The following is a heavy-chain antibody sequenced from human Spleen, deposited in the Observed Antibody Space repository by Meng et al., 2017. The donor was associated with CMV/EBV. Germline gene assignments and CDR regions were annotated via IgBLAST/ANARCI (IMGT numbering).Heavy chain of an antibody. J-gene: IGHJ5*02. CDR3: SSKYYYDSSGYYP. Sequence: SGVTFSNAWMSWVRQAPGKGLEWVGRIKSKTDGGTTDYAAPVKGRFTISRDDSKNRLYLQMNSLKTEDTAVYYCSSKYYYDSSGYYPWGQGTLVTVSS. CDR1: GVTFSNAW. CDR2: IKSKTDGGTT. V-gene: IGHV3-15*01. D-gene: IGHD3-22*01.